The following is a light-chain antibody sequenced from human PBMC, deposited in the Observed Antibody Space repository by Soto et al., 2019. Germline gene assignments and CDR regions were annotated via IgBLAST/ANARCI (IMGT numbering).Light chain of an antibody. Sequence: QSALTQPPSASGSPGQSVAISCTGTSSDVGGYNYVSWYQQHPGKAPKLMIYEVNNRPSGIPDRFSGSKSGITASLTVSGLQADDEDDYYCSSYAGSSNVFGTGTKVTVL. CDR2: EVN. V-gene: IGLV2-8*01. CDR3: SSYAGSSNV. J-gene: IGLJ1*01. CDR1: SSDVGGYNY.